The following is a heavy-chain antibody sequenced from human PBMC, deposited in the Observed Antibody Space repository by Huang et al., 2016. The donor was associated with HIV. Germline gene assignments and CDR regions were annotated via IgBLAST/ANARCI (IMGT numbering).Heavy chain of an antibody. CDR3: ARQCVLLDYLMGMDV. D-gene: IGHD3-3*01. CDR2: INDSGAT. J-gene: IGHJ6*02. Sequence: QVHLQQWGAGLLKPSETLTLTCAVSGASFTGNYWTWIRQTPGKGVEWIGEINDSGATIYHPSLASRVTISIDRSKKQFSLRLSSMTAADTAVYYCARQCVLLDYLMGMDVWGQGTTVIVSS. CDR1: GASFTGNY. V-gene: IGHV4-34*01.